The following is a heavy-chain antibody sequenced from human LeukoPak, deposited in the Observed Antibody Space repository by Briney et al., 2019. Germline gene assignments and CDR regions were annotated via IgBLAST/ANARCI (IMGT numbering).Heavy chain of an antibody. D-gene: IGHD3-10*01. J-gene: IGHJ6*03. V-gene: IGHV3-30*04. CDR2: ISYDGSNK. CDR1: GFTFSSYA. Sequence: GGSLRLSCAASGFTFSSYAMHWVRQAPGKGLEWVAVISYDGSNKYYADSVKGRFTISRDNSKNTLYLQMNSLRAEDTAVYYCARDQQRYPYYYGSGSSSLMDVWGKGTTVTVSS. CDR3: ARDQQRYPYYYGSGSSSLMDV.